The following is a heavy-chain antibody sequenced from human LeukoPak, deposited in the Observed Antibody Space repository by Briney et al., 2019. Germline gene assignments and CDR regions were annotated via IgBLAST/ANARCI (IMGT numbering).Heavy chain of an antibody. Sequence: GGSLRLSCAASGFTFSSYGMSWVRQAPGKGLEWVSANSGSGGSTYYADSVKGRFTISRDNSKNTLYLQMNSLRAEDTAVYYCAKGGTTVTFFDYWGQGTLVTVSS. J-gene: IGHJ4*02. CDR2: NSGSGGST. D-gene: IGHD4-17*01. V-gene: IGHV3-23*01. CDR3: AKGGTTVTFFDY. CDR1: GFTFSSYG.